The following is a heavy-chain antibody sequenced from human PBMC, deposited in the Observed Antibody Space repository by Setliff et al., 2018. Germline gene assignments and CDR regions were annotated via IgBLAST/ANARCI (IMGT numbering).Heavy chain of an antibody. V-gene: IGHV4-39*02. J-gene: IGHJ5*02. Sequence: SETLSLTCTVSGGSIRSSTHYWGWIRQPPGKGLEWIGTIYYSGLTYYIPSLRSRATISVDTSKNRFSLQLSSVTAADTAVYYCARGHCSSGECPNYFDPWGQGTQVTVSS. D-gene: IGHD2-15*01. CDR2: IYYSGLT. CDR3: ARGHCSSGECPNYFDP. CDR1: GGSIRSSTHY.